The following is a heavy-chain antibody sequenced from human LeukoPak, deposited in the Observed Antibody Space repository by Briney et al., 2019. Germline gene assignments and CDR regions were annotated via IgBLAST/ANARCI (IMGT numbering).Heavy chain of an antibody. V-gene: IGHV4-39*02. D-gene: IGHD3-3*01. J-gene: IGHJ6*02. Sequence: SETLSLTCTVSGGSISSSSYYWGWIRQPPGKGLEWIGSIYYSGSTYYNPSLKSRVTISVDTSKNQFSLKLSSVTAADTAVYYCARDGTPIFGGMDVWGQGTTVTVSS. CDR2: IYYSGST. CDR3: ARDGTPIFGGMDV. CDR1: GGSISSSSYY.